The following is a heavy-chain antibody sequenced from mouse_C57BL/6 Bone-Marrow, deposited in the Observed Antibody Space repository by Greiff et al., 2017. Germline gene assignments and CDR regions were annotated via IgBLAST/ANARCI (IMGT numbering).Heavy chain of an antibody. V-gene: IGHV5-9-1*02. CDR3: TKLGPDFFDY. J-gene: IGHJ2*01. CDR2: ISSGGDYI. D-gene: IGHD4-1*01. Sequence: EVKLVESGEGLVKPGGSLKLSCAASGFTFSSYAMSWVRQTPGQRLEWVAYISSGGDYIYYADTVKGRFTISRDNARNTHFLQISMLKSEDTALYYCTKLGPDFFDYWGQGTTLTVSS. CDR1: GFTFSSYA.